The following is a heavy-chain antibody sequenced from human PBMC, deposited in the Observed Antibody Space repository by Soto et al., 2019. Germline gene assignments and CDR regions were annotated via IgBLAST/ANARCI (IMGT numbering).Heavy chain of an antibody. CDR3: AKYYGSGSYYHFDY. CDR2: ISGSGGST. V-gene: IGHV3-23*01. Sequence: GGSLRLSCAASGFTFSSYAMSWVRQDPGKGLEWVSTISGSGGSTYYADSVKGRFTISRDNSKKTLYLQMNSLRAEDTAVYYCAKYYGSGSYYHFDYWGQGTLVTVSS. D-gene: IGHD3-10*01. CDR1: GFTFSSYA. J-gene: IGHJ4*02.